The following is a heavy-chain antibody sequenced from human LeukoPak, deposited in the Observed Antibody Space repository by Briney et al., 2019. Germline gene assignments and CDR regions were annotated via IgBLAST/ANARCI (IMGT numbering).Heavy chain of an antibody. CDR2: IYYSGST. CDR3: ARDEEN. Sequence: SETLSLTCTVSGGSISSYYWSWIRQPPGKGLEWIGYIYYSGSTNYNPSLKSRVTISVDTSKNQFSLKLSSVTAADTAVYYCARDEENWGQGTLVTVSS. J-gene: IGHJ4*02. V-gene: IGHV4-59*12. CDR1: GGSISSYY.